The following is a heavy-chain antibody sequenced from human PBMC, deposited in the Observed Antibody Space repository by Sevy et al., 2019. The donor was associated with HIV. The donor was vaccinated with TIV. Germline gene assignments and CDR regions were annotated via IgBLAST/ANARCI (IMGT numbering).Heavy chain of an antibody. J-gene: IGHJ3*02. CDR3: ARERGISFIVGATTGAFDI. CDR2: IKQDGSEI. V-gene: IGHV3-7*01. CDR1: GFTFSSNW. Sequence: GGSLRLSCAASGFTFSSNWMSWVRQAPEKGLEWVANIKQDGSEIYYVDSVKGRFTISRDNAKNSLYLQMSSLRAEDTAVYYCARERGISFIVGATTGAFDIWGQGTMVTVSS. D-gene: IGHD1-26*01.